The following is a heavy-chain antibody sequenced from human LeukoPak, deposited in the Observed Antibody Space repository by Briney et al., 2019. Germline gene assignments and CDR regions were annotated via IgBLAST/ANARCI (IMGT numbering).Heavy chain of an antibody. CDR1: GFTFSSYA. Sequence: PGRSLRLSCAASGFTFSSYAMHWVRQASGKGLEWVAVISYDGSNKYYADSVKGRFTISRDNSKNTLYLQMNSLRAEDTAVYYCARGGIMVRGVIITQDFDYWGQGTLVTVSS. CDR2: ISYDGSNK. V-gene: IGHV3-30-3*01. D-gene: IGHD3-10*01. CDR3: ARGGIMVRGVIITQDFDY. J-gene: IGHJ4*02.